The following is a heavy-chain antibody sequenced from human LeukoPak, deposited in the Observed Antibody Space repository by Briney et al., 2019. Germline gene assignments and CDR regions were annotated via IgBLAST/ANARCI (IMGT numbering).Heavy chain of an antibody. CDR2: IYPGDSDT. V-gene: IGHV5-51*01. J-gene: IGHJ4*02. D-gene: IGHD3-10*01. CDR1: GYNFTTYW. CDR3: ARDRFYGSGSYYHFDY. Sequence: GESLKISCQYSGYNFTTYWITWVRQMPGKGLEWMGIIYPGDSDTRYSPPFQGQVTISADKSISTAYLQWSSLKASDTAMYYCARDRFYGSGSYYHFDYWGQGTLVTVSS.